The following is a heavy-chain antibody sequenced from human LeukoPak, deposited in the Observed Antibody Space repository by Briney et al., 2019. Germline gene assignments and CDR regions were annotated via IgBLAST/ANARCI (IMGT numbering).Heavy chain of an antibody. CDR2: IKQDGSEK. J-gene: IGHJ4*02. Sequence: GGSLRLSCAASGFTFSSYGMHWVRQAPGKGLEWVANIKQDGSEKYYVDSVKGRFTISRDNAKNSLYLQMNSLRAEDTAVYYCARSSSRAAPLDYWGQGTLVTVSS. CDR1: GFTFSSYG. V-gene: IGHV3-7*03. CDR3: ARSSSRAAPLDY. D-gene: IGHD6-25*01.